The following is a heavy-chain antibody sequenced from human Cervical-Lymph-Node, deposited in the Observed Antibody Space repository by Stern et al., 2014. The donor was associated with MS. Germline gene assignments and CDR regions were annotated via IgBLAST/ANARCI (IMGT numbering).Heavy chain of an antibody. CDR2: INPNGSVT. D-gene: IGHD3-16*01. V-gene: IGHV1-46*01. Sequence: VQLVESGPEVKKPGASVMVSCKTSGYTFTNYYIHWVRQPPGQGLEWMGIINPNGSVTASAQKFQGRLTMTRDTSTTTVYMRLITLTSEDTAMYYCTRAVGGVGREWGQGTLVFVSS. J-gene: IGHJ4*02. CDR1: GYTFTNYY. CDR3: TRAVGGVGRE.